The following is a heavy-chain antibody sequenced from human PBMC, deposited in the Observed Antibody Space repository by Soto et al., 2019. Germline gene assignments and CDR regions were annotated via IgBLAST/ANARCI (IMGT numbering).Heavy chain of an antibody. V-gene: IGHV4-34*01. Sequence: QVQLQQWGAGLLKASETLSLTCAVVGDSLRGQSWNWIRQSPGKGLEWIGELDKSRGTNYNPSLKSRAIISDDTSKNQFSLTLTSVTAADTAVYYCAREDSYGWSGESLDVWGQGTTVTVSS. CDR3: AREDSYGWSGESLDV. J-gene: IGHJ6*02. CDR1: GDSLRGQS. CDR2: LDKSRGT. D-gene: IGHD6-19*01.